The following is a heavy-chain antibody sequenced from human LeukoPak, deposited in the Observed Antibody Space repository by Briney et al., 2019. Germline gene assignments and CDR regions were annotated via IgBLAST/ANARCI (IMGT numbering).Heavy chain of an antibody. CDR1: GGSISSYY. V-gene: IGHV4-4*07. J-gene: IGHJ4*02. Sequence: SETLSLTCTVSGGSISSYYWSWIRQPAGKGLEWIGRIYTSGSTNYNPSLKSRVTMSVDTSKNQFSLELNSVTAADTAVYYCATTENSSGWFGYWGQGSLVIVSS. D-gene: IGHD6-19*01. CDR2: IYTSGST. CDR3: ATTENSSGWFGY.